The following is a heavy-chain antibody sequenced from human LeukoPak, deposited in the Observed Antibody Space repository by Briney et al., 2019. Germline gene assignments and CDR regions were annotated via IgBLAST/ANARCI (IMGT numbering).Heavy chain of an antibody. Sequence: GGSLRLSCAASGFTFSSYAMHWVRQAPGKGLEWVALISYDGSDKYYADSVKGRFTISRDNSKNTLYLQMNNLRPEDTAVYYCARGSYSSSWKTFDYWGQGTLVTVSS. V-gene: IGHV3-30*04. CDR3: ARGSYSSSWKTFDY. CDR2: ISYDGSDK. J-gene: IGHJ4*02. D-gene: IGHD6-13*01. CDR1: GFTFSSYA.